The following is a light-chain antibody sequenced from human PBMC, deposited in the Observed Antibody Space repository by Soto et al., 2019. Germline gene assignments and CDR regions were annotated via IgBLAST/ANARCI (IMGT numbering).Light chain of an antibody. CDR1: QSVSSSY. CDR2: GAS. V-gene: IGKV3-20*01. Sequence: EVLLTQSPGTLSLSPGERATLSCRASQSVSSSYLAWYQQKPGQAPRLLIYGASRRATDIPDRFGGSGSGTDFTLTISIVEREDFALYYCLQYESSPQTFGQGTKLEIK. J-gene: IGKJ2*01. CDR3: LQYESSPQT.